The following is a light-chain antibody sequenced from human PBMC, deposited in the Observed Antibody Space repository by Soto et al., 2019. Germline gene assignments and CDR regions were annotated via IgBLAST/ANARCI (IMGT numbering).Light chain of an antibody. J-gene: IGKJ1*01. Sequence: EIVLTQSPDTQSFSAGERATLSCRANHNFGSTYFAWYQQKRGQAPRFLIYGASSRATGIPDRFSGSGCGTDFTLTISLLKPEDFAVYYWQQYGRSPTTFGQGTKVDIK. V-gene: IGKV3-20*01. CDR3: QQYGRSPTT. CDR1: HNFGSTY. CDR2: GAS.